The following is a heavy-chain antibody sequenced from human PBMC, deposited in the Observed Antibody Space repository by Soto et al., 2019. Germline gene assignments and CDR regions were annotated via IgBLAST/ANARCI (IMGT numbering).Heavy chain of an antibody. CDR2: ISSSSSYT. Sequence: GGSLRLSCAASGFTFSDYYMSWIRQAPGKGLEWVSYISSSSSYTNYADSVKGRFTISRDNAKNSLYLQMNSLRAEDTAVYYCARDGVAVAGSFSTRGSYYYYGMDVWGQGTTVTVSS. D-gene: IGHD6-19*01. V-gene: IGHV3-11*06. CDR3: ARDGVAVAGSFSTRGSYYYYGMDV. CDR1: GFTFSDYY. J-gene: IGHJ6*02.